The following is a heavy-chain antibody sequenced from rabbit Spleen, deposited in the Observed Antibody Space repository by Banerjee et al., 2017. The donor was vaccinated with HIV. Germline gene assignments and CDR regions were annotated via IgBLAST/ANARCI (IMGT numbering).Heavy chain of an antibody. Sequence: QEQLVESGGGLVQPGGSLKLSCKGSGLDFSSSYWICWVRQAPGKGLEWIACIYTGSGGGTAYASWAKGRFTISKTSSTPVTLQMTSLTAADTATYFCARDLDGVIGWNFGWWGQGTLVTVS. D-gene: IGHD4-1*01. J-gene: IGHJ3*01. CDR2: IYTGSGGGT. CDR3: ARDLDGVIGWNFGW. V-gene: IGHV1S45*01. CDR1: GLDFSSSYW.